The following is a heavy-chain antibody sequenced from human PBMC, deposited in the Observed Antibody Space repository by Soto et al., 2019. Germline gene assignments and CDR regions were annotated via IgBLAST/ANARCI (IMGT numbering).Heavy chain of an antibody. V-gene: IGHV4-39*01. CDR2: VYYRGRS. D-gene: IGHD4-4*01. Sequence: PSETLSLTCTVSGGSVTNSSYYWGWIRQSPGKGLEWIGSVYYRGRSYSKSSVKSRVTISVATSKNQFSLNLNSVTASDTAVYFCVGQRTTVITQAYFDYWGAGALVTVSA. CDR3: VGQRTTVITQAYFDY. J-gene: IGHJ4*02. CDR1: GGSVTNSSYY.